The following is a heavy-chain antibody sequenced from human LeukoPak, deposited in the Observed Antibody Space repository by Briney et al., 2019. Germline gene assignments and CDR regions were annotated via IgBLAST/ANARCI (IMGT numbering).Heavy chain of an antibody. V-gene: IGHV3-23*01. D-gene: IGHD3-16*01. CDR2: LSGSGAST. CDR1: GFTFSSYA. Sequence: GGSLRLSCAASGFTFSSYALSWVRQAPGKGLELVSVLSGSGASTYFADSVKGRFTISRDSSKNTLCLQMNSMRAEDTAVYYCAKKLRGSKLPQPNFDYWGQGTLVSVSS. J-gene: IGHJ4*02. CDR3: AKKLRGSKLPQPNFDY.